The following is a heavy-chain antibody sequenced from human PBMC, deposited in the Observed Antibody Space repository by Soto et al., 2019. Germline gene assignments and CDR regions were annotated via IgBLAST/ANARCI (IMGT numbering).Heavy chain of an antibody. Sequence: PGEPLKISCNGSGYSFTGYWIGWVRQMPGKGLEWMGIIYPGDSDTRYSPSFQGQVTISADKSISTAYLQWSSLKASDTAMYYCARRLHYGDYDYYYGMDVWGQGTTVTVSS. CDR1: GYSFTGYW. J-gene: IGHJ6*02. CDR2: IYPGDSDT. D-gene: IGHD4-17*01. CDR3: ARRLHYGDYDYYYGMDV. V-gene: IGHV5-51*01.